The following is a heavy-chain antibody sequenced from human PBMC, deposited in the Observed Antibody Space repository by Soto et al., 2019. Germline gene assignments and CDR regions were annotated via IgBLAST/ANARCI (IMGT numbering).Heavy chain of an antibody. D-gene: IGHD2-2*01. J-gene: IGHJ6*03. CDR1: GFTFSSYG. V-gene: IGHV3-23*01. Sequence: EVQLLESGGGLVQPGGSLRLSCAASGFTFSSYGMGWVRQAPGKGLEWVSAISGPGGSTYYADSVKGRFTISRDNSKNTLYLQMNSRRAEDTAVYYCAKAGYCSSATCAARYYYMDVWGKGTTVTVSS. CDR2: ISGPGGST. CDR3: AKAGYCSSATCAARYYYMDV.